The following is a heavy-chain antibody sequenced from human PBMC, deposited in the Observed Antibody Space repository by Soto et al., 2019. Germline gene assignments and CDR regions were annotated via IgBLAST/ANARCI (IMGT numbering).Heavy chain of an antibody. D-gene: IGHD2-15*01. J-gene: IGHJ4*02. Sequence: SETLSLTCAVYGGSFSGYYWSWIRQPPGKGLEWIGEINHSGSTNYNPSLKSRVTISVDTSKNQFSLKLSSVTAADTAVYYCARGSDQVVVAATRDFDYWGQGTLVTVSS. CDR2: INHSGST. CDR3: ARGSDQVVVAATRDFDY. CDR1: GGSFSGYY. V-gene: IGHV4-34*01.